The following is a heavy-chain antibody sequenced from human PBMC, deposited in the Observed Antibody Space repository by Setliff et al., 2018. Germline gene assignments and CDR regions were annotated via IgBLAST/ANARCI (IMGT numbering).Heavy chain of an antibody. CDR1: GFTFDSHA. D-gene: IGHD1-7*01. CDR2: ISASGGGT. V-gene: IGHV3-23*01. J-gene: IGHJ4*02. CDR3: VRRELQLRRYFDF. Sequence: GGSLRLSCAASGFTFDSHAMAWVRQAPGKGLEWVSGISASGGGTYYPDSVKGRFSISRDNSKNTLYLEVNSLRAEDTAVYYCVRRELQLRRYFDFWGQGTLVTVSS.